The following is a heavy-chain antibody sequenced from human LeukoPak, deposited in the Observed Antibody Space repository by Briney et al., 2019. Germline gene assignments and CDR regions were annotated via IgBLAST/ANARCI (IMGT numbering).Heavy chain of an antibody. CDR2: IIPIFGTA. V-gene: IGHV1-69*05. CDR1: GGTFSSYA. J-gene: IGHJ4*02. D-gene: IGHD5-18*01. Sequence: SVKVSCKASGGTFSSYAISWVRQAPGQGLEWMGRIIPIFGTADYAQKFQGRVTITTDESTSTAYMELSSLRSEDTAVYYCASSLGKGYSYGYFDYWGQGTLVTVSS. CDR3: ASSLGKGYSYGYFDY.